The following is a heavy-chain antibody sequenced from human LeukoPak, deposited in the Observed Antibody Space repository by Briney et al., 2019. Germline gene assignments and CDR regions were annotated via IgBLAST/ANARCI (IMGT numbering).Heavy chain of an antibody. CDR2: ISYDGSNK. V-gene: IGHV3-30*18. Sequence: GGSLRLSCAASGFTFSSYGMHWVRQAPGKGLEWVAVISYDGSNKYYADSVKGRFTISRDNSKNTLYLQMNSLRAEDTAVYYCAKDRAVYYDSSGYSIGYYFDYWGQGTLVTVSS. J-gene: IGHJ4*02. D-gene: IGHD3-22*01. CDR1: GFTFSSYG. CDR3: AKDRAVYYDSSGYSIGYYFDY.